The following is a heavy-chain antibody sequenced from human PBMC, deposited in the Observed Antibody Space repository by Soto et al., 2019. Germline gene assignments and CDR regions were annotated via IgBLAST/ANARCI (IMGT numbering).Heavy chain of an antibody. Sequence: GGSLRLSGAASGFTFSSYAMSWVRQAPGKGLEWVSAISGSGGSTYYADSVKGRSTISRDNSKNTLYLQMNSLRAEDTAVYYCAKDPLSSGWYRWFDPWGQGTLVTVSS. D-gene: IGHD6-19*01. CDR1: GFTFSSYA. V-gene: IGHV3-23*01. J-gene: IGHJ5*02. CDR3: AKDPLSSGWYRWFDP. CDR2: ISGSGGST.